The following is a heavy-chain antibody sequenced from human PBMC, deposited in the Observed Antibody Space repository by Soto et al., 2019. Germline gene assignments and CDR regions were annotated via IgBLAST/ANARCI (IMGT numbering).Heavy chain of an antibody. CDR2: IYHSGST. CDR1: GTSISSTFW. CDR3: ATLTPRIVVVRSEIPA. Sequence: QVQLRESGPGMVRPSGTLSLTCAVSGTSISSTFWWTWVRQSPGKGLEWIGEIYHSGSTKYNPSLKSRVTISVDKSNNQFSLELRAVTAADTAVYYCATLTPRIVVVRSEIPAWGQGTLVIVSA. J-gene: IGHJ5*02. D-gene: IGHD2-15*01. V-gene: IGHV4-4*02.